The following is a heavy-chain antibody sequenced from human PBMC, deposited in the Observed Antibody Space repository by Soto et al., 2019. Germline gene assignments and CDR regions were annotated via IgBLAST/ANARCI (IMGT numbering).Heavy chain of an antibody. J-gene: IGHJ4*02. CDR1: GDSVSNNGAA. CDR3: ARDPPDFLSGLYC. V-gene: IGHV6-1*01. Sequence: SQTLSLTCAISGDSVSNNGAAWNWIRQSPSRGLEWLGRTYYRSQWHYEYAPSVRGRITINPDTSKNHFSLQLNSVTPEDTALFFWARDPPDFLSGLYCWGQGTLGTVS. CDR2: TYYRSQWHY. D-gene: IGHD1-26*01.